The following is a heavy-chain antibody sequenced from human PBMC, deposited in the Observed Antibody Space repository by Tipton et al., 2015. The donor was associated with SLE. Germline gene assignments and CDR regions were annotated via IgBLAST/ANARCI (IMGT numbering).Heavy chain of an antibody. D-gene: IGHD2-21*02. CDR3: ARGLVTWRGAIVGVDV. CDR1: GDSISTGGYY. J-gene: IGHJ6*02. Sequence: TLSLTCSVSGDSISTGGYYWSWIRQHPGKGLEWIGYISYGGGTNYNPSLKSRVTISVDTAKNQFSLKLTSVTAADTAVYYCARGLVTWRGAIVGVDVWGQGTTVNVSS. CDR2: ISYGGGT. V-gene: IGHV4-61*08.